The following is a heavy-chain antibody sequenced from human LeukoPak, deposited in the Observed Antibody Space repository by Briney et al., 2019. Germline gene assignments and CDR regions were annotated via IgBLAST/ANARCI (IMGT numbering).Heavy chain of an antibody. J-gene: IGHJ4*02. D-gene: IGHD3-22*01. V-gene: IGHV1-3*01. Sequence: ASVKVSCKASGYTFTSYAMHWVRQAPGQRLEWMGWINAGNGNTKYSQKFQGRVTITRDTSASTAYMELSSLRSEDTAVYYCARTIPTIVVVTSGSADYWGQGTLVTVSS. CDR3: ARTIPTIVVVTSGSADY. CDR2: INAGNGNT. CDR1: GYTFTSYA.